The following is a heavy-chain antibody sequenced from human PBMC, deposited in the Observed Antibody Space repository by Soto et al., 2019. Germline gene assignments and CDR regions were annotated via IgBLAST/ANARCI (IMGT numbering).Heavy chain of an antibody. J-gene: IGHJ3*02. CDR2: INWSGSST. V-gene: IGHV3-20*04. D-gene: IGHD6-19*01. Sequence: PGGSLRLSCAASGFTFEDHGMTWVRQVPGKGLEWVAEINWSGSSTSYADSVKGRFTISRDNAKNSLYLQMNSLRAEDTALYFCARDGGVAVAVDASDIWGQGTMVTV. CDR3: ARDGGVAVAVDASDI. CDR1: GFTFEDHG.